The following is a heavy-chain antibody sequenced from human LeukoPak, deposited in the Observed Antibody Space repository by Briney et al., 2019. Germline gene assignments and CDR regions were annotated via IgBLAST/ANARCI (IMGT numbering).Heavy chain of an antibody. J-gene: IGHJ4*02. CDR3: ARSGGSGYYFDY. CDR1: GDSIISGGYY. CDR2: IYYSGTT. Sequence: PSETLSLTCTVSGDSIISGGYYWSWIRQHPGKGLEWIGYIYYSGTTYYNPSLNSRVTISVDTSKNQFSLKLDSMTAADTAVYYCARSGGSGYYFDYWGQGTLVTVSS. V-gene: IGHV4-31*03. D-gene: IGHD2-15*01.